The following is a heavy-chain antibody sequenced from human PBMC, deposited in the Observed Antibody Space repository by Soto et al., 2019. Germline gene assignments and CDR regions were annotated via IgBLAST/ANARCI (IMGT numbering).Heavy chain of an antibody. V-gene: IGHV3-23*01. J-gene: IGHJ4*02. CDR2: ISGSGDTT. Sequence: GGSLRLSCAASEFTFSSYAMSWVRQAPGKGLEWVSAISGSGDTTYYADSVKGRFTISRDNSKNTLYLQINSLRAEDTAVYYCAKSGRSCISISCHPQYFDYWGQGTLVTVSS. CDR3: AKSGRSCISISCHPQYFDY. CDR1: EFTFSSYA. D-gene: IGHD2-2*01.